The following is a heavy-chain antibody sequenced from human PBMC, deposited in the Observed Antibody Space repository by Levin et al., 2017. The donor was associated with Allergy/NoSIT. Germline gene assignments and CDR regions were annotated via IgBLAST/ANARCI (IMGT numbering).Heavy chain of an antibody. CDR1: GYTFTSYG. CDR3: ARDGYYDDRSGLSGYLDY. CDR2: ITSYNGNT. J-gene: IGHJ4*02. D-gene: IGHD3-22*01. V-gene: IGHV1-18*01. Sequence: GESLKISCKASGYTFTSYGISWVRQAPGQGLEWMGWITSYNGNTNYAHKLQGRFTMTTDTSTSTPYMQLRSLRSDDTAVYYCARDGYYDDRSGLSGYLDYRGQGTLVT.